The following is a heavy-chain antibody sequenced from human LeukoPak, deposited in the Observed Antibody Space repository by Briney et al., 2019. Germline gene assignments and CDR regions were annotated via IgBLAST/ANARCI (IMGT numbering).Heavy chain of an antibody. CDR1: GGSISGSSYY. CDR3: ARLDNWSCRY. Sequence: SETLSLTCTVSGGSISGSSYYWGWIRQAPGKGLEWIGSIYYSGSTYYNPSLKSRVTISVDTSKNQFSLKLSSVTAADTAVYYCARLDNWSCRYWGQGTLVAVSS. J-gene: IGHJ4*02. CDR2: IYYSGST. V-gene: IGHV4-39*01. D-gene: IGHD3-16*02.